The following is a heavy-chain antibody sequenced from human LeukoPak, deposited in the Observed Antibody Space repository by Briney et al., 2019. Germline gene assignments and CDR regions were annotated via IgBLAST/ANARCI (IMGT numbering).Heavy chain of an antibody. Sequence: PGGSLRLSCAASGFTFSSYWMSWVRQAPGKGLEWVANIKQDGSEKYYVDSVKGRFTISRDNAKNSLYLQMNSLRAEDTAVYYCARGGYYDFWSGYYVNLYYFDYWGQGTLVTVSS. V-gene: IGHV3-7*01. D-gene: IGHD3-3*01. CDR2: IKQDGSEK. CDR1: GFTFSSYW. J-gene: IGHJ4*02. CDR3: ARGGYYDFWSGYYVNLYYFDY.